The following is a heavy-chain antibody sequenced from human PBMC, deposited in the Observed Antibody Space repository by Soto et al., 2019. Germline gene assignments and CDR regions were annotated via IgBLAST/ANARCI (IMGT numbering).Heavy chain of an antibody. CDR2: IYYSGST. V-gene: IGHV4-59*01. Sequence: SETLSLTCTVSGGSISSYYWSWIRQPPGKGLEWIGYIYYSGSTNYNPSLKSRVTISVDTSKNQFSLKLSSVTAVDTAVYYCAKTTTVVTPMWYFDLWGRGTLVTAPQ. CDR1: GGSISSYY. CDR3: AKTTTVVTPMWYFDL. J-gene: IGHJ2*01. D-gene: IGHD4-17*01.